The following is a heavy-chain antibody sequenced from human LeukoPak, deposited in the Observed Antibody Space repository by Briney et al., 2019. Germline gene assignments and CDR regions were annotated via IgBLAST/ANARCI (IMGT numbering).Heavy chain of an antibody. V-gene: IGHV3-9*01. CDR1: GFTFDDYA. CDR2: ISWNSGSI. D-gene: IGHD5-24*01. Sequence: GGSLRLSCAASGFTFDDYAMHWVRQAPGKGLEWVSGISWNSGSIGYADSVKGRFTISRDNAKNSLYLQMNSLRAEDTALYYCAKGDGYKMGSDFDYWGQGTLVTVSS. CDR3: AKGDGYKMGSDFDY. J-gene: IGHJ4*02.